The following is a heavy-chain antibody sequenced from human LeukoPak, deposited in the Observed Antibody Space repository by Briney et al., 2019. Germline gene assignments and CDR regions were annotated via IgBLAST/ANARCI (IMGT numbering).Heavy chain of an antibody. CDR3: ARARGRDGYDPFDY. Sequence: SETLSLTCTVSGGSISSTTYYWGWIRQPPGKGLEWIGSIYYSGSTYYNPSLKSRVTISVDTSKNQFSLKLRSVTAADTAVYYCARARGRDGYDPFDYWGQGTLVTVSS. CDR2: IYYSGST. V-gene: IGHV4-39*07. CDR1: GGSISSTTYY. D-gene: IGHD5-24*01. J-gene: IGHJ4*02.